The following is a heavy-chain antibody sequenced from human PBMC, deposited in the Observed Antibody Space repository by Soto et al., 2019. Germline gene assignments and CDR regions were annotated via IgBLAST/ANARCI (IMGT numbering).Heavy chain of an antibody. V-gene: IGHV2-5*02. Sequence: QITLKESGPTLVKPTQTLTLTCTFSGFSLTTDRVGVGWIRQPPGEALAWLAVIYWDDSKTYRPSLESRLTITKDTSNNQVALTMTNMDSLDTATYYCAHAYGGRSLYWGQGTLVTVSS. J-gene: IGHJ4*02. CDR1: GFSLTTDRVG. D-gene: IGHD1-26*01. CDR3: AHAYGGRSLY. CDR2: IYWDDSK.